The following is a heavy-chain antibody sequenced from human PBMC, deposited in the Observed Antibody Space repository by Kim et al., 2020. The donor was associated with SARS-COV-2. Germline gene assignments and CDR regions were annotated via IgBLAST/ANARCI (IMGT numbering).Heavy chain of an antibody. CDR1: GGSISSGGYY. D-gene: IGHD4-17*01. V-gene: IGHV4-31*03. CDR3: ARDSDYGDYYFDY. J-gene: IGHJ4*02. CDR2: IYYSGST. Sequence: SETLSLTCTVSGGSISSGGYYWSWIRKHPGKGLEWIGYIYYSGSTYYNPSLKSRVTISVDTSKNQFSLKLSSVTAADTAVYYCARDSDYGDYYFDYWGQGTLVTVSS.